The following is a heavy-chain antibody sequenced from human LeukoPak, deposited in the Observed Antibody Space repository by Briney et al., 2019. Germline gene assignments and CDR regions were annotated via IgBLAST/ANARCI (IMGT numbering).Heavy chain of an antibody. Sequence: KPSETLSLTCTVSGGSISSYYWSWIRQPAGKGLEWIGRIYTSGSTNYNPSLKSRVTMSVDTSKNQFSLKLSSVTAADTAVYYCARDRPYVDYDFWSGPRSYYYYMDVWGKGTTVTVSS. CDR2: IYTSGST. CDR3: ARDRPYVDYDFWSGPRSYYYYMDV. J-gene: IGHJ6*03. CDR1: GGSISSYY. D-gene: IGHD3-3*01. V-gene: IGHV4-4*07.